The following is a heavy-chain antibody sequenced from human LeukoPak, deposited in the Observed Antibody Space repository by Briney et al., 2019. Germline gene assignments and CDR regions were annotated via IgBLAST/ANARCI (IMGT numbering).Heavy chain of an antibody. J-gene: IGHJ3*02. D-gene: IGHD2-2*01. CDR2: IYYSGST. V-gene: IGHV4-39*01. Sequence: PSETLSLTCTVSGGSISSSSYYWGWIRQPPGKGLEWIGSIYYSGSTYYNPSLKSRVTISVDTSKNQFSLKLSSVTAADTAVYYCARSSWYQLLIDAFDIWGQGTMVTVSS. CDR1: GGSISSSSYY. CDR3: ARSSWYQLLIDAFDI.